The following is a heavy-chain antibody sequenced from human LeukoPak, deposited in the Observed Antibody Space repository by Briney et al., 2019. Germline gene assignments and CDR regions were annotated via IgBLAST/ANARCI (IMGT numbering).Heavy chain of an antibody. V-gene: IGHV3-23*01. CDR1: RFTFNTYA. D-gene: IGHD2-15*01. CDR2: ISGNGDIT. Sequence: GGSLRLSCAASRFTFNTYAVNWVRQAPGKGLEWVSAISGNGDITYYADSVRGRFTISRDNSKNTLYLQVNSLRAEDTAVYYCARVKRDCSGGSCYSYDYWGQGTLVTVPS. CDR3: ARVKRDCSGGSCYSYDY. J-gene: IGHJ4*02.